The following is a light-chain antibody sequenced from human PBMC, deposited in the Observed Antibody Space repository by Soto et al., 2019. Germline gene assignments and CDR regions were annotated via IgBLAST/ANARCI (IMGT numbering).Light chain of an antibody. J-gene: IGKJ4*01. Sequence: EIQLPQSPATLSLSPGAGATLSCRASQSVSRNYLAWYQQKPGQAPRLLIYTASRRDTGIPARFSGSGSGTDFTLTISSLQPEDFAVYYCHHYGSTSLPFGEGTKVDIK. V-gene: IGKV3-20*01. CDR3: HHYGSTSLP. CDR2: TAS. CDR1: QSVSRNY.